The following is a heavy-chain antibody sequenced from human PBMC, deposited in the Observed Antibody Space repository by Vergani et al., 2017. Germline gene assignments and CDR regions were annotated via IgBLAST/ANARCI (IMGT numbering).Heavy chain of an antibody. D-gene: IGHD3-3*01. CDR3: ARERNAYYDFWSGYYTQYYFDY. CDR1: GFTFDDYG. CDR2: INWNGGST. J-gene: IGHJ4*02. Sequence: EVQLVESGGGVVRPGGSLRLSCAASGFTFDDYGMSWVRQAPGKGLEWVSGINWNGGSTGYADSVKGRFTISRDNAKNSLYLQMKSLRAEDTALYYCARERNAYYDFWSGYYTQYYFDYWGQGTLVTVSS. V-gene: IGHV3-20*04.